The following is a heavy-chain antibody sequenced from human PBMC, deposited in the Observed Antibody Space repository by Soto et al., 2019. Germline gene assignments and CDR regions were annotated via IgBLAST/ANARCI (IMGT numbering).Heavy chain of an antibody. CDR3: ARSPPASGSSGFDY. CDR1: GYRFSGYG. D-gene: IGHD3-10*01. Sequence: QVQLVHSGPEVRKPGASVKVSCRTSGYRFSGYGIHWARLGRGQGLEWMGWSSGNHGATQYPQRFQGRVTMTTDASTGTGYMELTSLGVDATATYFCARSPPASGSSGFDYCGPRALVTVSS. V-gene: IGHV1-18*04. CDR2: SSGNHGAT. J-gene: IGHJ4*02.